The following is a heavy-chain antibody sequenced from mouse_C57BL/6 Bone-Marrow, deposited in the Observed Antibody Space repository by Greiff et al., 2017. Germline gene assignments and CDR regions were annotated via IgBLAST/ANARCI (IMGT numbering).Heavy chain of an antibody. J-gene: IGHJ4*01. Sequence: VQLQQPGAELVMPGASVKLSCKASGYTFTSYWMHWVKQRPGQGLEWIGEIDPSGSYTNYNQKFKGKSTLTVDKSSSTAYLQLSSLKSEDSAVYYCARGIYYGKGYYAMDYWGQGTSVIVSS. CDR3: ARGIYYGKGYYAMDY. CDR1: GYTFTSYW. V-gene: IGHV1-69*01. D-gene: IGHD2-1*01. CDR2: IDPSGSYT.